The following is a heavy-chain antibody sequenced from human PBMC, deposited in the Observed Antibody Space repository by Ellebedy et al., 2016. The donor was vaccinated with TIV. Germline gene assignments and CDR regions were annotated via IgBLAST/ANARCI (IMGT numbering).Heavy chain of an antibody. CDR2: IRSVGDAT. V-gene: IGHV3-23*01. Sequence: GESLKISCAASGFTFSTYAMHWVRQAPGKGLEWVSSIRSVGDATYYADSVKGRFTISRDNSKNSLYLQMNSLRAEDTAVYYCPKGQRVVTAPFDYWGHGTLVTVSS. CDR3: PKGQRVVTAPFDY. D-gene: IGHD2-21*02. J-gene: IGHJ4*01. CDR1: GFTFSTYA.